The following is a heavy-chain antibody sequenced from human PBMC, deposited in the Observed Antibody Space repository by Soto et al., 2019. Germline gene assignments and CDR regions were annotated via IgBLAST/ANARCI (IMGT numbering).Heavy chain of an antibody. J-gene: IGHJ4*02. V-gene: IGHV3-30*15. Sequence: QVQLVQSGGGVVQPGKSLRLSCAASGFIFNRYAFHWVRQAPGKGLEWVAQISYDGRSQYYGDSVKGRFPISRDNSNHSLSLHISSLRPEHTAVYYCASAPNAGLADYWGQGTLVTVSS. D-gene: IGHD6-13*01. CDR1: GFIFNRYA. CDR3: ASAPNAGLADY. CDR2: ISYDGRSQ.